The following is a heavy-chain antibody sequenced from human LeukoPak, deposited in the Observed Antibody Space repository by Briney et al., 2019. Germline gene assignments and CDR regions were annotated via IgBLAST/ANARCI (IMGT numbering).Heavy chain of an antibody. J-gene: IGHJ4*02. D-gene: IGHD6-19*01. CDR2: IYHSGST. V-gene: IGHV4-4*02. CDR1: GGSISSSNW. CDR3: ARNMGIAVAGDYYFDY. Sequence: SGTLSLTCAVSGGSISSSNWWSWVRQPPGKGLEWIGEIYHSGSTNYNPSLKSRVTISVDKSKNQFSLKLSSVTAADTAVYYCARNMGIAVAGDYYFDYWGQGTLVTVSS.